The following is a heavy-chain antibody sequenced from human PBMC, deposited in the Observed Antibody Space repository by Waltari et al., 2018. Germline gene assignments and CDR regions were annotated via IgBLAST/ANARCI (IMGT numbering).Heavy chain of an antibody. CDR2: IIPIFGTA. CDR1: GGTFSSYA. J-gene: IGHJ3*02. V-gene: IGHV1-69*01. CDR3: ARARRITIFGVFVDAFDI. D-gene: IGHD3-3*01. Sequence: QVQLVQSGAEVRKPGSSVKVSCKASGGTFSSYAISWVLQAPGQGLEWMGGIIPIFGTANYAQKFQGRVTITADESTSTAYMELSSLRSEDTAVYYCARARRITIFGVFVDAFDIWGQGTMVTVSS.